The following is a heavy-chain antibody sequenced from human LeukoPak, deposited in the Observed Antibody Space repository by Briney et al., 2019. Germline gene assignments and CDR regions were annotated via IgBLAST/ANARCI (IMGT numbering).Heavy chain of an antibody. CDR3: ARSTLGLAKGPLQLWGWFDP. D-gene: IGHD4-23*01. J-gene: IGHJ5*02. V-gene: IGHV5-51*01. CDR1: GYSFTSYW. Sequence: GESLKISCKGSGYSFTSYWIGWVRQMPGKGLEWMGIIYPGDSDTRYSPSFQGQVTISADKSISTAYLQWSSLKASDTAMYYCARSTLGLAKGPLQLWGWFDPWGQGTLVTVSS. CDR2: IYPGDSDT.